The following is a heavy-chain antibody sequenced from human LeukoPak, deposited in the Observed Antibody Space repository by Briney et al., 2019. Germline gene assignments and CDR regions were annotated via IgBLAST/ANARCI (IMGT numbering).Heavy chain of an antibody. CDR2: INPNSGGT. Sequence: ASVKVSCKASGYTFTSYGISWVRQAPGQGLEWMGWINPNSGGTNYAQKFQGRVTMTRDTSISTAYMELSRLRSDDTAVYYCARVDPRGYSSGWYPDAFDIWGQGTMVTVSS. V-gene: IGHV1-2*02. J-gene: IGHJ3*02. D-gene: IGHD6-19*01. CDR1: GYTFTSYG. CDR3: ARVDPRGYSSGWYPDAFDI.